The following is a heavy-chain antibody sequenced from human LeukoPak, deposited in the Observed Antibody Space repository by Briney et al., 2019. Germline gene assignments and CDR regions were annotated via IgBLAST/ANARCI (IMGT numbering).Heavy chain of an antibody. D-gene: IGHD3-9*01. J-gene: IGHJ4*02. CDR1: GGSFSGYY. Sequence: SETLSLTCAVYGGSFSGYYWSWIRQPAGKDMQWIGRIYTSGATNYNPSLKSRVTISLDTSKHQFSLKLTSVTAADTAVYYCAREWDTSSFDPRASGDYWGQGTPVTVSS. V-gene: IGHV4-59*10. CDR2: IYTSGAT. CDR3: AREWDTSSFDPRASGDY.